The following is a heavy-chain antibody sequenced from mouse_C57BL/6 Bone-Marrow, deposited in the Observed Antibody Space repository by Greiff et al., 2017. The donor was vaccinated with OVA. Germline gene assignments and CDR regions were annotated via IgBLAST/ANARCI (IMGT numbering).Heavy chain of an antibody. CDR3: ARTPYFYYAMDY. CDR1: GYTFTSYW. Sequence: QVHVKQPGTELVKPGASVKLSCKASGYTFTSYWMHWVKQRPGQGLEWIGNINPSNGGTNYNEKFKSKATLTVDKSSSTAYMQLSSLTSEDSAVYYCARTPYFYYAMDYWGQGTSVTVSS. J-gene: IGHJ4*01. V-gene: IGHV1-53*01. CDR2: INPSNGGT. D-gene: IGHD6-5*01.